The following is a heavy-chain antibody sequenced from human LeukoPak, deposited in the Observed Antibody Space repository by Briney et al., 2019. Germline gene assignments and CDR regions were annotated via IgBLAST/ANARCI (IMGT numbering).Heavy chain of an antibody. CDR3: ARAIAAAGGYYFDY. CDR2: IGTAGDT. Sequence: PGGSLRLSCAASGFTFSSYDMHWVRQAPGKGLEWVSAIGTAGDTYYPGSVKGRFTISRENAKNSLYLQMNSLRAGDTAVYYCARAIAAAGGYYFDYWGQGTLVTVSS. J-gene: IGHJ4*02. V-gene: IGHV3-13*01. CDR1: GFTFSSYD. D-gene: IGHD6-13*01.